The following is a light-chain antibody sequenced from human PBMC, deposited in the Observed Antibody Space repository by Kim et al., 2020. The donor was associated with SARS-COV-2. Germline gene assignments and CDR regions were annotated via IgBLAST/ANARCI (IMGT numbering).Light chain of an antibody. CDR1: SSDVGTYNL. J-gene: IGLJ3*02. Sequence: PGQSITISCTGTSSDVGTYNLVSWYQQHPNTAPKVLIYQVHNRPSGVSNRFSGSKSGSTASLTISGLQAEDEAHYYCCSYAGASWVFGGGTKVTVL. CDR3: CSYAGASWV. CDR2: QVH. V-gene: IGLV2-23*02.